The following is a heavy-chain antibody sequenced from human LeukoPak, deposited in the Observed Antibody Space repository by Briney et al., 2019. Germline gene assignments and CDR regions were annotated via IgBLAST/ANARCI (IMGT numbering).Heavy chain of an antibody. CDR1: GGSISSYY. V-gene: IGHV4-59*12. D-gene: IGHD3-10*01. CDR3: ARGLNYYGSLTWDY. J-gene: IGHJ4*02. CDR2: IYYSGST. Sequence: SETLSLTCTVSGGSISSYYWSWIRQPPGKGLEWIGYIYYSGSTNYNPSLKSRVTISVDTSKNQFSLKLSSVTAADTAVYYCARGLNYYGSLTWDYWGQGTLVTVSS.